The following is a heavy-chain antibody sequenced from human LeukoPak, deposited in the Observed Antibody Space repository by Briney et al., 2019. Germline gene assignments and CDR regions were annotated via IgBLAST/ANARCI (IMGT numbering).Heavy chain of an antibody. V-gene: IGHV1-2*02. D-gene: IGHD6-19*01. Sequence: ASVKVSCKASGYTFTSYGISWVRQAPGQGLEWMGWINPNSGGTNYAQKFQGRVTMTRDTSISTAYMELSRLRSDDTAVYYCARDRPRAVAGTFDYWGQGTLVTVSS. CDR1: GYTFTSYG. J-gene: IGHJ4*02. CDR2: INPNSGGT. CDR3: ARDRPRAVAGTFDY.